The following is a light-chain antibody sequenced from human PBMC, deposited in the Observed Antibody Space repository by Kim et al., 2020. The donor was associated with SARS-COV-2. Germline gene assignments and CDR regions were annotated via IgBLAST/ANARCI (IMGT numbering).Light chain of an antibody. V-gene: IGLV3-1*01. CDR1: KLGNKY. Sequence: SYELTQPPSVSVSPGQTASITCSGEKLGNKYACWYQQKPGQDPVLVMYRNIKRPSGIPERFSGSNSGNTATLTISGTQAVDEADYFCQAWDSSTDVVFGGGTQLTVL. CDR3: QAWDSSTDVV. J-gene: IGLJ2*01. CDR2: RNI.